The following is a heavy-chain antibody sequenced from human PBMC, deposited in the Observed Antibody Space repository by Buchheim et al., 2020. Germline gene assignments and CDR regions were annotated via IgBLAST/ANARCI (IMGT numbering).Heavy chain of an antibody. Sequence: QVQLQQWGAGLLKPSETLSLTCAVYGGSFSGYYWSWIRQPPGKGLEWIGEINHSGSTNYKPSLKSRVTISVDTSTNQFSLKLSSVTAADTAVYYCARPRGIGRCSGGSCYSLHAFDIWGQGT. J-gene: IGHJ3*02. CDR3: ARPRGIGRCSGGSCYSLHAFDI. CDR1: GGSFSGYY. CDR2: INHSGST. D-gene: IGHD2-15*01. V-gene: IGHV4-34*01.